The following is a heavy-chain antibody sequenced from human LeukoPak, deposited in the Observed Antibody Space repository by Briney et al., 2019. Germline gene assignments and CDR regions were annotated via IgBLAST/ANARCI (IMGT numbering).Heavy chain of an antibody. J-gene: IGHJ6*03. D-gene: IGHD3-16*01. CDR2: INHSGST. CDR1: GGSFSGYY. V-gene: IGHV4-34*01. Sequence: PSETLSLTCAVYGGSFSGYYWSWIRQPPGKGLEWIGEINHSGSTNYNPSLKSRVTISVDTSKNQFSLKLSSVTAADTAVYYCARVKDPGGYYYYYYMDVWGKGTTVSVSS. CDR3: ARVKDPGGYYYYYYMDV.